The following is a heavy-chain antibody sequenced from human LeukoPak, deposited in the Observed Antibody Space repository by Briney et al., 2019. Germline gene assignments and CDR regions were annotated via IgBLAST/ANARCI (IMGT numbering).Heavy chain of an antibody. V-gene: IGHV3-23*01. CDR2: TSGSGRNT. D-gene: IGHD5-18*01. J-gene: IGHJ4*02. Sequence: ETLSLTCTVSGGSISSGDYYWSWIRQAPGKGLEWVSSTSGSGRNTYYADSVKGRLTISRDNSKNTLYLQMNSLRAEDTAIYYCAKDPGSNSYGSFDNWGQGTLVTVSS. CDR1: GGSISSGDYY. CDR3: AKDPGSNSYGSFDN.